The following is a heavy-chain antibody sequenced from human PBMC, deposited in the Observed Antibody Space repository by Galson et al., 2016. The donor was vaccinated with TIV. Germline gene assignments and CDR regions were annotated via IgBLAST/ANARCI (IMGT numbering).Heavy chain of an antibody. D-gene: IGHD4-17*01. CDR2: MNPNSGNT. CDR1: GYTFTSYD. J-gene: IGHJ4*02. Sequence: SGYTFTSYDINWVRQATGQGLEWMGWMNPNSGNTGYAQKFRGRVTMTRNTSVRTAYMELSSLRSENTAVYYCARSGDYGDYWGQGTLVTVSS. V-gene: IGHV1-8*02. CDR3: ARSGDYGDY.